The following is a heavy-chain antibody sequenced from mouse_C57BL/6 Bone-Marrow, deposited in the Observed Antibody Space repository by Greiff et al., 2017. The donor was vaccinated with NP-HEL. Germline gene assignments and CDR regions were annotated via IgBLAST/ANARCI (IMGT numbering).Heavy chain of an antibody. J-gene: IGHJ2*01. Sequence: EVQLQQSGAELVRPGASVKLSCTASGFKIKDDYMHWVKQRPEQGLEGIGWIDPETGDTEYASKFQGKATITADTSSNTAYLQLSSLTSEDTAVYYCTTTTTVVEGGYWGQGTTLTVSS. CDR1: GFKIKDDY. V-gene: IGHV14-4*01. D-gene: IGHD1-1*01. CDR3: TTTTTVVEGGY. CDR2: IDPETGDT.